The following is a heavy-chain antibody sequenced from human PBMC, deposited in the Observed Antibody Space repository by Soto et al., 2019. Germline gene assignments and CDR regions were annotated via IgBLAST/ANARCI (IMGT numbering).Heavy chain of an antibody. CDR2: ISSGSITI. CDR3: ARGGSSSDNGMDV. J-gene: IGHJ6*02. CDR1: GFTFRSYS. Sequence: EVQLVESGGGLVQPGGSLGPPCSAPGFTFRSYSMNWVRQAPGKGLEWVSYISSGSITIYYADSVKGRFTISRDNAKNSLYLQMNSLRDEDTAVYYCARGGSSSDNGMDVWGQGTTVTVSS. V-gene: IGHV3-48*02. D-gene: IGHD6-6*01.